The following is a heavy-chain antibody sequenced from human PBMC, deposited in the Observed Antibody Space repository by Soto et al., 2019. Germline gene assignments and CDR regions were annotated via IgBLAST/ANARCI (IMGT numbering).Heavy chain of an antibody. V-gene: IGHV3-23*01. CDR1: GFTFSSYA. CDR3: AKSIRAVAAPVSAFDI. Sequence: QPGGSLRLSCAASGFTFSSYAMSWVRQAPGKGLEWVSAISGSGGSTYYADSVKGRFTISRDNSKNTLYLQMNSLRAEDTAVYYCAKSIRAVAAPVSAFDIWGQGTMVTVSS. CDR2: ISGSGGST. J-gene: IGHJ3*02. D-gene: IGHD6-19*01.